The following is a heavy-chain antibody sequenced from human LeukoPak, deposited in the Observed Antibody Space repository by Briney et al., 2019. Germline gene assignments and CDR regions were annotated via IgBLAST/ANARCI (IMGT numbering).Heavy chain of an antibody. Sequence: PGGSLRLSCAASGFTFDDYTIHWVRQAPGKGLEWVSLISWDGGSTYYADSVKGRFTISRDNSKNSLYLQMSSLRTEDTALYYCAKGRFGYDLGYWGQGTLVTVSS. J-gene: IGHJ4*02. D-gene: IGHD5-12*01. CDR3: AKGRFGYDLGY. V-gene: IGHV3-43*01. CDR2: ISWDGGST. CDR1: GFTFDDYT.